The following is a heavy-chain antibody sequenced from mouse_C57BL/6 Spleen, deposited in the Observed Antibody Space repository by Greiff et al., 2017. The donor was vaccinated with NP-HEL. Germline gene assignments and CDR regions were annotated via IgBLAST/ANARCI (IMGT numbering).Heavy chain of an antibody. J-gene: IGHJ4*01. CDR3: TRDGGLGAMDY. V-gene: IGHV5-9-1*02. Sequence: VQLKESGEGLVKPGGSLKLSCAASGFTFSSYAMSWVRQTPEKRLEWVAYISSGGDYIYYADTVKGRFTISRDNARNTLYLQMSSLKSEDTAMYYCTRDGGLGAMDYWGQGTSVTVSS. CDR2: ISSGGDYI. D-gene: IGHD2-2*01. CDR1: GFTFSSYA.